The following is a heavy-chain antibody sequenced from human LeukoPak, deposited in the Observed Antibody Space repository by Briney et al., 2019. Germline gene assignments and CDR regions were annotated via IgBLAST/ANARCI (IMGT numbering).Heavy chain of an antibody. V-gene: IGHV3-30*18. CDR2: ISYDGSNK. J-gene: IGHJ4*02. Sequence: PGRSLRLSCAASGFTFSSYGMHWVRQAPGKGLEWVAVISYDGSNKYYADSVKGRFTISRDNSKNTLYLQMNSLRAEDTAVYYCAKVGLGAMVPNDYWGQGTLVTVSS. D-gene: IGHD5-18*01. CDR1: GFTFSSYG. CDR3: AKVGLGAMVPNDY.